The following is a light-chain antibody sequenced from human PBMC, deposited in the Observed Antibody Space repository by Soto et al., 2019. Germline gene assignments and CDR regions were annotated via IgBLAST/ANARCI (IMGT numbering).Light chain of an antibody. Sequence: EIVMTQSPGTLSVSPGERATLSCRAGQGVTTNFAWYQQKSGQPPRLLIYGASIRATGIPARFSGSGSETEFTLTISSLQSEDFAVYYCQQCNWPLTFGGGTKVDIK. V-gene: IGKV3-15*01. J-gene: IGKJ4*01. CDR2: GAS. CDR3: QQCNWPLT. CDR1: QGVTTN.